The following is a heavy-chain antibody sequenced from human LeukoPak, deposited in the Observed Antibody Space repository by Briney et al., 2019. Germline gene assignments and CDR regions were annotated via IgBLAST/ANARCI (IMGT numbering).Heavy chain of an antibody. CDR2: ISWNSGSI. CDR3: AKGYRGSGWYVDY. CDR1: GFNFDDYA. V-gene: IGHV3-9*01. D-gene: IGHD6-19*01. Sequence: PGGSLRLSCAASGFNFDDYAMHWVRQAPGKGLEWVSGISWNSGSIGYADSVKGRFTISRDNAKNSLYLQMNSLRAEDTAVYYCAKGYRGSGWYVDYWGQGTLVTVSS. J-gene: IGHJ4*02.